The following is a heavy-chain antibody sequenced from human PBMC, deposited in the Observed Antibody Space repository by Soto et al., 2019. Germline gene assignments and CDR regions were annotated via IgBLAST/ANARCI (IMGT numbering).Heavy chain of an antibody. CDR1: GGSISRGGYY. CDR3: ASGQYSSAWYRAEYFQH. Sequence: SETLSLTCTVSGGSISRGGYYWSWIRQHPGKGLEWIGDIFYSGNPQYNPSLKSRVTISVDTSKNHFSLKLSSVTAADTAVYYCASGQYSSAWYRAEYFQHWGQGTLVTAPQ. V-gene: IGHV4-31*03. CDR2: IFYSGNP. J-gene: IGHJ1*01. D-gene: IGHD6-19*01.